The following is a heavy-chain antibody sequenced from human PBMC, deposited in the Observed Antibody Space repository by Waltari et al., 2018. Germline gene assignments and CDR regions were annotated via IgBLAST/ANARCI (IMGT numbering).Heavy chain of an antibody. Sequence: EVQLVESGGGLVKPGGSLRLSCAASGFAGVTFSSYNMNWVRQAPGKGLEWVASNSSSGRSTDHEASVSPRSTSLRDNAKNPLYLQMPTPRAEDTAVYYCAKERCHYNDYEYGTYCDNGRQGCLATVSS. CDR3: AKERCHYNDYEYGTYCDN. J-gene: IGHJ4*02. D-gene: IGHD5-12*01. V-gene: IGHV3-21*02. CDR1: GFAGVTFSSYN. CDR2: NSSSGRST.